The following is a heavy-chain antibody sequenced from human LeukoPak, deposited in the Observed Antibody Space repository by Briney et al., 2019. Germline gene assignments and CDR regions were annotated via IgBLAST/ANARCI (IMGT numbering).Heavy chain of an antibody. J-gene: IGHJ4*02. CDR3: ARDPRFYDSSGYFDY. Sequence: PGGSLRLSCAASGFTFSSYSMNWVRQAPGKRLEWVSSISSSSSYIYYADSVKGRFTISRDNAKNSLYLQMNSLRAEDTAVYYCARDPRFYDSSGYFDYWGQGTLVTVSS. CDR2: ISSSSSYI. CDR1: GFTFSSYS. D-gene: IGHD3-22*01. V-gene: IGHV3-21*01.